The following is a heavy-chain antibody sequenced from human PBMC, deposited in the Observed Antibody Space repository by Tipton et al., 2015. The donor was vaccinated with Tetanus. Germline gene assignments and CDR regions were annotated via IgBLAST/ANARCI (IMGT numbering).Heavy chain of an antibody. V-gene: IGHV3-72*01. D-gene: IGHD1-26*01. CDR1: GFTFSDHY. CDR3: AGDSGELLFDY. J-gene: IGHJ4*02. CDR2: TRNKANSYTT. Sequence: GSLRLSCAASGFTFSDHYMDWVRQAPGKGLEWVGRTRNKANSYTTEYAASVKGRFTISRDDSKNSLYLQMNSLKTEDTAVYYCAGDSGELLFDYGGQGTLVTVSS.